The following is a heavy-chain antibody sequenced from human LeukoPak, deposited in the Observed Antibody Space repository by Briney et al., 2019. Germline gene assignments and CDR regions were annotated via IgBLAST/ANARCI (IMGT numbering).Heavy chain of an antibody. CDR3: ATVYDSSDAFDI. V-gene: IGHV1-24*01. CDR2: FDPEDGET. D-gene: IGHD3-22*01. J-gene: IGHJ3*02. CDR1: GYTFTSYH. Sequence: ASVKVSCKTPGYTFTSYHMHWVRQAPGRGLEWMGGFDPEDGETIYAQKFQGRVTMTEDTSTDTAYMELSSLRSEDTAVYYCATVYDSSDAFDIWGQGTMVTVSS.